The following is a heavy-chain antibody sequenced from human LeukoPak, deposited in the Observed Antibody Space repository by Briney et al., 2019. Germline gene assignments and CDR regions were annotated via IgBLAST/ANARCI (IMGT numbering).Heavy chain of an antibody. CDR2: VNYSGST. V-gene: IGHV4-39*01. Sequence: SETLSLTCTVSGGSISRSNYYWGWIRQPPGKGLEWIGSVNYSGSTYYNPSLKSRVTISVDTSKNQFSLKLSSVTAADTAVYYCSYDSSGFFYFDYWGQGTLVTVSS. CDR1: GGSISRSNYY. J-gene: IGHJ4*02. CDR3: SYDSSGFFYFDY. D-gene: IGHD3-22*01.